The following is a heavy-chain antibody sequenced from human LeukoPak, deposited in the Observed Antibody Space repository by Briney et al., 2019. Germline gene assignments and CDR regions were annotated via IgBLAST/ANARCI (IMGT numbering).Heavy chain of an antibody. J-gene: IGHJ4*02. Sequence: SVKVSCKASGYAFTDYYIYWVRQAPGQGLEWMGGIIPIFGTANYAQKFQGRVTITADESTSTAYMELSSLRSEDTAVYYCARVENYYDSSGYHLQFDYWGQGTLVTVSS. D-gene: IGHD3-22*01. V-gene: IGHV1-69*13. CDR1: GYAFTDYY. CDR2: IIPIFGTA. CDR3: ARVENYYDSSGYHLQFDY.